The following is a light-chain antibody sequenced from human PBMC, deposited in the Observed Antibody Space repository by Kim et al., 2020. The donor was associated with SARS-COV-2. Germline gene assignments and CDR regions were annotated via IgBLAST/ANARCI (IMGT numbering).Light chain of an antibody. J-gene: IGLJ2*01. Sequence: VSPGQTATITCSGDRLGDKYVCWYQQKPGQSPGVVIYQDTKRPSEIPDRFSGSNSGNTATLTISRTQAMDEADYYCQVWDSTTTVFGGGTQLTVL. CDR1: RLGDKY. V-gene: IGLV3-1*01. CDR3: QVWDSTTTV. CDR2: QDT.